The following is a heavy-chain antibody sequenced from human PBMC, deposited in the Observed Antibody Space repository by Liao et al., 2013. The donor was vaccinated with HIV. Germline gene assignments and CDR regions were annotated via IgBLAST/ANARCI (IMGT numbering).Heavy chain of an antibody. D-gene: IGHD2-21*01. CDR2: IYYRGST. CDR3: ARCGDYWGSANGFDV. CDR1: GGSISGYY. J-gene: IGHJ3*01. Sequence: QVQLHESGPGLVKPSETLSLTCTVSGGSISGYYWSWIRQPPGKTLEWIGYIYYRGSTNYNPSLKSRVTISIDTSKNQFSLNLNSVTAADTAVYYCARCGDYWGSANGFDVWGQGTMVTVSS. V-gene: IGHV4-59*01.